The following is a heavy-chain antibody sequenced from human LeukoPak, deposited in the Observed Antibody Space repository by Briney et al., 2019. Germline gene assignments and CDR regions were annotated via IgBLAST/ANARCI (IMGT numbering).Heavy chain of an antibody. CDR1: GYTFTGYY. V-gene: IGHV1-2*02. CDR2: INPNSGGT. J-gene: IGHJ5*02. CDR3: ARGWQWLVMGDWFDP. D-gene: IGHD6-19*01. Sequence: ASVKVSCKASGYTFTGYYMHWVRQAPGQGLEWMGWINPNSGGTNYVQKFQGRVTMTRDTSISKAYMELSRLRSDDTAVYYCARGWQWLVMGDWFDPWGQGTLVTVSS.